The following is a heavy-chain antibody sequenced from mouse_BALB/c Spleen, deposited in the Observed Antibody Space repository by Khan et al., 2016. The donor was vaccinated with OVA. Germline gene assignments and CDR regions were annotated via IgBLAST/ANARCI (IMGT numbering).Heavy chain of an antibody. Sequence: EVKLEESGPGLVKPPQSLSLTCTVTGYSITSDYAWNWIRQFPGNTLEWMGYISYSGSTNYNPSLKSRISITRDTSKNQFILQLNSVTTEDTATYYCARDGSRYNYAMDYWGQGTSVTVSS. V-gene: IGHV3-2*02. J-gene: IGHJ4*01. CDR3: ARDGSRYNYAMDY. D-gene: IGHD2-3*01. CDR2: ISYSGST. CDR1: GYSITSDYA.